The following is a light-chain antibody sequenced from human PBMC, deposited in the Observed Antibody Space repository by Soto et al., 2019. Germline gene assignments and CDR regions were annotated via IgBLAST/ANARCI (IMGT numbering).Light chain of an antibody. Sequence: DDQMTQSPSSLSAFVGDRVTITCRASQGIAPYLAWFQQKPGKVPKLLIYATSTLQSGVPSRFSGSGSGTDFTLTINSLQPEDVGTYYCQKYNSAPLTFGGGTKVEIK. CDR1: QGIAPY. CDR3: QKYNSAPLT. V-gene: IGKV1-27*01. J-gene: IGKJ4*01. CDR2: ATS.